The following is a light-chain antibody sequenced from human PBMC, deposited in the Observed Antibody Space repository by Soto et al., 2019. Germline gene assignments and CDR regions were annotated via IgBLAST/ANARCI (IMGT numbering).Light chain of an antibody. Sequence: QCVLTQPPSVFGAPGQRVTISCTGNSSNLGAGYDVHWYQQVPGAAPKLVIFGNRNRPSGVPERFSGSKSGTSASLAITGLQAEDEADYYCQAYDYSLTASVFGGGTKLTVL. CDR1: SSNLGAGYD. CDR2: GNR. J-gene: IGLJ3*02. V-gene: IGLV1-40*01. CDR3: QAYDYSLTASV.